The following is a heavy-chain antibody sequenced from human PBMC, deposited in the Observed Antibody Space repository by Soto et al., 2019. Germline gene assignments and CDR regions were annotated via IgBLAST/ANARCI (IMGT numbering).Heavy chain of an antibody. J-gene: IGHJ5*02. CDR3: SKGDNLGPKTGYAFDP. CDR1: GWRVSHNTSS. Sequence: PSEALSLTCSSSGWRVSHNTSSWNWIRQSPSRGLEWLGRTYFRSKWYTDYAVSVKSRIIINPDTSNNQFSLQLNSVTPEDTAVYFCSKGDNLGPKTGYAFDPWGQGIMVTVSS. V-gene: IGHV6-1*01. D-gene: IGHD5-12*01. CDR2: TYFRSKWYT.